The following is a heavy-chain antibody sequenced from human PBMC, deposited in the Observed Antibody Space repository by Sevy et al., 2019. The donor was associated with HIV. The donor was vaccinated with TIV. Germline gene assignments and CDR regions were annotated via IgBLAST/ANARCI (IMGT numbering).Heavy chain of an antibody. CDR3: AKDHNLWSEGGFLHH. Sequence: GGSLRLSCAASGFTFSSYAIHWVRQTPGKGLEWVAVISYDGNNKYYADSVKGRFTVSRDNSKNTLYAQMNSLRDEDTAVYYCAKDHNLWSEGGFLHHWGQGTLVTVSS. J-gene: IGHJ1*01. CDR2: ISYDGNNK. D-gene: IGHD3-10*01. CDR1: GFTFSSYA. V-gene: IGHV3-30*18.